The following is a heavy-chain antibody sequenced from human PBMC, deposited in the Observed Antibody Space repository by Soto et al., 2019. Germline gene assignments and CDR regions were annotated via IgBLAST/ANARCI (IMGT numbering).Heavy chain of an antibody. V-gene: IGHV1-18*01. CDR2: VSTNDDRT. J-gene: IGHJ4*02. CDR1: GYTFTAYG. Sequence: GPEVKMPGASVKVSCKTSGYTFTAYGPAWLRQAPGQRPEWMGWVSTNDDRTNYAQKFQGRVTMTTDRSTTTTYMELRSLRADDTAVYYCTRELNTESSAYYSFAYWGQGTLVTVSS. CDR3: TRELNTESSAYYSFAY. D-gene: IGHD3-22*01.